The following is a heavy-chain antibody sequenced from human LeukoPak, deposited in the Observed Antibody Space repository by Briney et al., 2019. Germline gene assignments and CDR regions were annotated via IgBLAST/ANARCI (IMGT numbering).Heavy chain of an antibody. D-gene: IGHD5-12*01. J-gene: IGHJ4*02. Sequence: SQTLSLTCGISGDSVSSNSAAWNWIGQSPSRGLEWLGRTYYRSKWYNDYAVSVKSRITINPDTSKNQFSLQLNSVTPEDTAVYYCARDISTIVDIVTTILDYWGQGTLVTVSS. V-gene: IGHV6-1*01. CDR2: TYYRSKWYN. CDR1: GDSVSSNSAA. CDR3: ARDISTIVDIVTTILDY.